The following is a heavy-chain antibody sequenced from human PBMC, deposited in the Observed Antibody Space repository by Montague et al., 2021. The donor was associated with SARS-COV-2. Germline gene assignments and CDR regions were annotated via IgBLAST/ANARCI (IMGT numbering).Heavy chain of an antibody. D-gene: IGHD2-2*01. CDR3: ARQGDQLLLEYWFDP. CDR1: SGSISSSSYY. J-gene: IGHJ5*02. Sequence: SETLSLTCTVSSGSISSSSYYWGWIRQPPGKGLEWIGSIYYSGSTYYXPSLKSRVTISVDTSKNQFSLKLSSVTAADTAVYYCARQGDQLLLEYWFDPWGQGTLVTVSS. V-gene: IGHV4-39*01. CDR2: IYYSGST.